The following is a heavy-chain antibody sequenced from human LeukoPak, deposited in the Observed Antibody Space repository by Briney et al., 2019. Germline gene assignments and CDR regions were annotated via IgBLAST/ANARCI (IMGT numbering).Heavy chain of an antibody. Sequence: GESLRLSCAASGFTFRSYSMNWVRQAPGKGLEWLSYISSSSSTTYYADSVKGRFTISRDNAKNSLYLQMNSLRAEDTAVYYCAKDGRSRLRPQPVGPYEDYWGQGTLVTVSS. J-gene: IGHJ4*02. CDR3: AKDGRSRLRPQPVGPYEDY. CDR2: ISSSSSTT. V-gene: IGHV3-48*01. CDR1: GFTFRSYS. D-gene: IGHD4-17*01.